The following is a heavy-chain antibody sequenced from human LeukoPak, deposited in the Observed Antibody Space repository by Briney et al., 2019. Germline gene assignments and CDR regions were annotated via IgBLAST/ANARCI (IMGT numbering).Heavy chain of an antibody. D-gene: IGHD2-15*01. J-gene: IGHJ6*02. CDR1: GFTFSSYA. CDR2: ISYDGSNK. Sequence: GRSLRLSCAASGFTFSSYAMHWVRQAPGKGLEWVAVISYDGSNKYYADSVKGRFTISRDNSKSTLYLQMNSLRAEDTAVYYCARAPYCSGGSCYYYYYGMDVWGQGTTVTVSS. V-gene: IGHV3-30-3*01. CDR3: ARAPYCSGGSCYYYYYGMDV.